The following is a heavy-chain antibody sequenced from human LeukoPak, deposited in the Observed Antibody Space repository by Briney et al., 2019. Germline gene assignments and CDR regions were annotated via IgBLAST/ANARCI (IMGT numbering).Heavy chain of an antibody. Sequence: PSETLSLTCAVSGYSISSGYYWGWIRQPPGKGLEWIGSIYHSGSTYYNPSLKSRVTISVDTSTNQFSLKLSSVTAADTAVYYCARQWLGPFDYWGQGTLVTVSS. CDR2: IYHSGST. V-gene: IGHV4-38-2*01. CDR3: ARQWLGPFDY. D-gene: IGHD6-19*01. J-gene: IGHJ4*02. CDR1: GYSISSGYY.